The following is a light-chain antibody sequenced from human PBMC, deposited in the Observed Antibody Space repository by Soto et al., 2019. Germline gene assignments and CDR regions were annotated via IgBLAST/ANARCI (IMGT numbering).Light chain of an antibody. CDR1: QSVPSNH. CDR2: AAS. Sequence: EIVLTQSPGTLSLSPGERVTLSCRASQSVPSNHLAWYQHKPGQAPRLLLYAASNSATGVPGRFSGSGSGTEFTLTISRLESEDFAVYYCQHYGNSPYTFGQGTKLEI. V-gene: IGKV3-20*01. J-gene: IGKJ2*01. CDR3: QHYGNSPYT.